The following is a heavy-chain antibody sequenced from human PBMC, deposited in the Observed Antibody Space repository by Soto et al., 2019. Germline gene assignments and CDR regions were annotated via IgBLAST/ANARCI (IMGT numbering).Heavy chain of an antibody. D-gene: IGHD6-19*01. CDR2: ISTYNGNT. CDR1: GYTFTNYG. Sequence: VQLVQSGAEVKKPGASVRVSCKASGYTFTNYGISWMRQAPGQGLEWMGWISTYNGNTNYAPKFQGRVTMTRDPSTSTAYMDLRSLRSDDTAVYFCGRVHSITVAGLGYWGQGTLVTVSS. J-gene: IGHJ4*02. CDR3: GRVHSITVAGLGY. V-gene: IGHV1-18*04.